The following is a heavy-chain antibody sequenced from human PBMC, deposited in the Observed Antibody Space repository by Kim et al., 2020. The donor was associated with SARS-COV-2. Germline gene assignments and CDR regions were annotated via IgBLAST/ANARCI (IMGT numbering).Heavy chain of an antibody. CDR3: ARDRGGTTRQHDY. J-gene: IGHJ4*02. V-gene: IGHV1-69*04. D-gene: IGHD1-7*01. Sequence: SVKVSCKASGGTFSSYAISWVRQAPGQGLEWMGRIIPIFGITNYAQKFQGRVTITADKSTSTAYMELSSLRSEDTAVYYCARDRGGTTRQHDYWGQGTLVTVSS. CDR2: IIPIFGIT. CDR1: GGTFSSYA.